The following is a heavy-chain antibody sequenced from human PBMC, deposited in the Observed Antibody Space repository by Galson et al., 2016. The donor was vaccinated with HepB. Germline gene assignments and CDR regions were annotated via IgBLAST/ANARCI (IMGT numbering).Heavy chain of an antibody. D-gene: IGHD3-10*01. CDR3: ATVAYGSGTYYNLYGSYYFDH. CDR1: GYTFTTYW. J-gene: IGHJ4*02. Sequence: QSGAEVKKPGESLRISCQGSGYTFTTYWITWVRQMPGKGLEWMGRIAPSDSNTIYSPSFQGHVTIPADRSINTASLQWSSLKASDTAIYYCATVAYGSGTYYNLYGSYYFDHWGQGTLVTVSS. CDR2: IAPSDSNT. V-gene: IGHV5-10-1*01.